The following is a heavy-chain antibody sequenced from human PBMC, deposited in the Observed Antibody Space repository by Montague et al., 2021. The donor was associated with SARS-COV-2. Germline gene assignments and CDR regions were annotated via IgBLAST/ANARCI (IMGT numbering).Heavy chain of an antibody. CDR2: LYYTGST. J-gene: IGHJ5*02. CDR3: ARDSSSWYYWFDP. CDR1: GGSVGSSHYY. V-gene: IGHV4-39*01. D-gene: IGHD6-13*01. Sequence: SETLSLTCTVSGGSVGSSHYYWAWICQPPGKGLEWIGSLYYTGSTYYNPSLKSRVTISVDTSKNQFSLKLSSVTAADTAVYYCARDSSSWYYWFDPWGQGTLAPV.